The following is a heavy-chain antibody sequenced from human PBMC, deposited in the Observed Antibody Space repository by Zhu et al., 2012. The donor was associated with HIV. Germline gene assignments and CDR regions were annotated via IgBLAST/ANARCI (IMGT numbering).Heavy chain of an antibody. D-gene: IGHD6-13*01. CDR3: ARPRIAAAGRGYFDY. J-gene: IGHJ4*02. Sequence: QVQLQQWGAGLLKPSETLSLTCAVYGGSFSGYYWNWIRQPPGKGLEWIGEINHSGSTNYNPSLKSRVTISVDTSKNQFSLKLSSVTAADTAVYFCARPRIAAAGRGYFDYWGLGNPGHRLL. CDR1: GGSFSGYY. CDR2: INHSGST. V-gene: IGHV4-34*01.